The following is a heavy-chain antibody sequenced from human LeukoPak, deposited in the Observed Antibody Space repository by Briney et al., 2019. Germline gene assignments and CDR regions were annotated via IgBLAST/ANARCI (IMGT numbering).Heavy chain of an antibody. CDR3: TKDYSSGWYGGIDY. V-gene: IGHV3-30*18. J-gene: IGHJ4*02. CDR2: ITYDGNTK. D-gene: IGHD6-19*01. Sequence: GGSLRLSCAASGFTFSNCGMHWVRQAPGKGLEWVAVITYDGNTKYYLDSVKGRFTISRDNSKNTLYLQMSSLRGEDTAVYYCTKDYSSGWYGGIDYWGQGALVTVSS. CDR1: GFTFSNCG.